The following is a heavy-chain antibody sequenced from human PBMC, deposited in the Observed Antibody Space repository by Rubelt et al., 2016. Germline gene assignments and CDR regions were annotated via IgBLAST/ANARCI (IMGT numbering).Heavy chain of an antibody. Sequence: EVQLVESGGGLIQPGGSLRLSCAASGFTFGNAWMSWVRQAPGKGLDWIGRIRSKSDGGTTDYAAPVSGRFTISRDDSKNTLYLQMNSLKSEDTGVYYCTEGLSFWGQGTMVTVSS. CDR2: IRSKSDGGTT. CDR3: TEGLSF. CDR1: GFTFGNAW. J-gene: IGHJ3*01. V-gene: IGHV3-15*05.